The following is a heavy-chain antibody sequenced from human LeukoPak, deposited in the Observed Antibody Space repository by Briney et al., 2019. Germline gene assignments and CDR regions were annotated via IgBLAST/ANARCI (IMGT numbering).Heavy chain of an antibody. CDR1: GGSISSSSYY. CDR2: IYYSGST. J-gene: IGHJ4*02. D-gene: IGHD6-6*01. CDR3: ARHLYSSSSDFDY. V-gene: IGHV4-61*05. Sequence: SETLSLTCTVSGGSISSSSYYWSWIRQPPGKGLEWIGYIYYSGSTNYNPSLKSRVTISIDTSKNQFSLKLSSVTAADTAVYYCARHLYSSSSDFDYWGQGTLVTVSS.